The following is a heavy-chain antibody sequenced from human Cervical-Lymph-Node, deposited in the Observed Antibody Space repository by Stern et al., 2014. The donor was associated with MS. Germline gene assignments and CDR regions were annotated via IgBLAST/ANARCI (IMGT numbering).Heavy chain of an antibody. Sequence: EVQLVESGPEVKRPGESLKISCQASGYTFTSYWIGWVRQMPGKGLEWIAIIFPGGSDIRYSPSFQGQVTISADKSSSTAYLQSNNLKASDTAIYYCARQRYFDYWGQGTLVTVSS. CDR1: GYTFTSYW. CDR2: IFPGGSDI. V-gene: IGHV5-51*01. J-gene: IGHJ4*02. CDR3: ARQRYFDY.